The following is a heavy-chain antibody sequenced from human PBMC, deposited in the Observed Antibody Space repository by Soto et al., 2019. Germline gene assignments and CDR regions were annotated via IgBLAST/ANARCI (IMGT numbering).Heavy chain of an antibody. Sequence: ASVKVSCKASGYTFTSYGISWVRQAPGQGLEWMGWISAYNGNTNYAQKLQGRVTMTTDTSTSTAYMELRSLRSDDTAVYYCARDSKQQPPLGDDAFDIWGQGTMVTVSS. D-gene: IGHD6-13*01. J-gene: IGHJ3*02. CDR3: ARDSKQQPPLGDDAFDI. CDR2: ISAYNGNT. CDR1: GYTFTSYG. V-gene: IGHV1-18*01.